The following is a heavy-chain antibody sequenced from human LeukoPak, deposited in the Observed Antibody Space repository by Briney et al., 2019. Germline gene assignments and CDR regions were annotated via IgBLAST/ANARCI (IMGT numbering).Heavy chain of an antibody. J-gene: IGHJ6*04. Sequence: GGSLRLSCAASGFIFSSYTMNWVRQAPGQGLEWVSYIGSSSGPIYYADSVKGRFTISRDNAKNSLYLQMNSLRAEDTAVYYCAELGITMIGGVWGKGTTVTISS. CDR3: AELGITMIGGV. CDR1: GFIFSSYT. V-gene: IGHV3-48*04. D-gene: IGHD3-10*02. CDR2: IGSSSGPI.